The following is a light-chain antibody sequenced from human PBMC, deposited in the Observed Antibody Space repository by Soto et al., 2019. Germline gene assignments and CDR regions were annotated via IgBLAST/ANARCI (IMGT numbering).Light chain of an antibody. Sequence: EIVMTQSPATLSVSPGERATLSCRASQSVSSDLAWYQQKPGQAPRLLINGPSTRATGIPARFSGSGSGTEFTLTISSLQSEDSAVYYCQRYDNWPWTFGQGTKVEIK. J-gene: IGKJ1*01. CDR1: QSVSSD. V-gene: IGKV3-15*01. CDR2: GPS. CDR3: QRYDNWPWT.